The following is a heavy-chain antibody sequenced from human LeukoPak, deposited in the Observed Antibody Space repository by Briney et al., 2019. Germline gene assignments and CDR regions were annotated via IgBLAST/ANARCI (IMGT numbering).Heavy chain of an antibody. CDR3: AKLSDSSGWTYYYGMDV. V-gene: IGHV3-30-3*02. Sequence: GGSLRLSCAASGFTFSSYAMHWVRQAPGKGLEWVAVISYDGSNKYYADSVKGRFTISRDNSKNTLYLQMNSLRAEDTAVYYCAKLSDSSGWTYYYGMDVWGQGTSVTVSS. J-gene: IGHJ6*02. D-gene: IGHD6-19*01. CDR2: ISYDGSNK. CDR1: GFTFSSYA.